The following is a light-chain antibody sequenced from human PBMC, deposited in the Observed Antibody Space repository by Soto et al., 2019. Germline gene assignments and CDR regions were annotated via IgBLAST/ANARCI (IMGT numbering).Light chain of an antibody. CDR1: QGISSY. J-gene: IGKJ2*01. CDR3: QQLNSYPYT. Sequence: IQLTQSPSSLSASVGDRVTITCRASQGISSYLAWYQKKPGKAPKLLIYAASTLQSGVPSRFSGSGSGTDFTLTISSLQPEDFATYYCQQLNSYPYTFGQGTKLEIK. V-gene: IGKV1-9*01. CDR2: AAS.